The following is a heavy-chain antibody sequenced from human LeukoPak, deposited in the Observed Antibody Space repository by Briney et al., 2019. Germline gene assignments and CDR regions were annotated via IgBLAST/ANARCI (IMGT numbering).Heavy chain of an antibody. CDR1: GLTVSSNY. J-gene: IGHJ4*02. D-gene: IGHD2-2*01. V-gene: IGHV3-66*01. CDR2: IYSGGST. CDR3: ARDRKKVPAAS. Sequence: GGSLRLSCAASGLTVSSNYMSWVRQAPGKGLEWVSVIYSGGSTYYADSVKGRFTISRDNSKNTLYLQMNSLRAEDTAVYYCARDRKKVPAASWGQGTLVTVSS.